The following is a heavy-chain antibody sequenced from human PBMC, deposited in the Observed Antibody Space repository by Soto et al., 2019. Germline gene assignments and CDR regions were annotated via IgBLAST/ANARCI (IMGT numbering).Heavy chain of an antibody. J-gene: IGHJ4*02. CDR2: IIPIFGTA. CDR1: GGTFSSYA. Sequence: ASVKVSCKASGGTFSSYAISWVRQAPGQGLEWMGGIIPIFGTANYAQKFQGRVRITADESTSTAYMELSSLRSEDTAVYYCAREPENVSGASSSWYNYWGQGTLVTVSS. CDR3: AREPENVSGASSSWYNY. V-gene: IGHV1-69*13. D-gene: IGHD6-13*01.